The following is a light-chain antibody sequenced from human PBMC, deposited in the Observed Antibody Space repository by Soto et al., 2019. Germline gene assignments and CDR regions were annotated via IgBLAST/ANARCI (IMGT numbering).Light chain of an antibody. CDR2: GAS. CDR3: LQYGNSPRT. J-gene: IGKJ1*01. Sequence: EVVLTQSPGTLSLSPGERAILSCRAGQPVNNNFLAWYRQKTGQAPRLLIYGASSRATGVPDRFSGSGSGTDFTLTISRLEPEDFAVYFCLQYGNSPRTFGQGTRVEIK. V-gene: IGKV3-20*01. CDR1: QPVNNNF.